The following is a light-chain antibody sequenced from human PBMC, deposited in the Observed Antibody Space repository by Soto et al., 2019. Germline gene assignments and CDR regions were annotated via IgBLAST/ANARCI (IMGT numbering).Light chain of an antibody. CDR1: QTVSSIY. CDR2: GAS. V-gene: IGKV3D-15*01. J-gene: IGKJ5*01. Sequence: EIVLTQSPDTLSLSPGERATLSCRAIQTVSSIYLAWYQHKPGQAPRLLIYGASTRATGIPARFSGSGSGTEFTLTISILQSEDFAVYYCQHYNNWPPFTFGQGTRLEIK. CDR3: QHYNNWPPFT.